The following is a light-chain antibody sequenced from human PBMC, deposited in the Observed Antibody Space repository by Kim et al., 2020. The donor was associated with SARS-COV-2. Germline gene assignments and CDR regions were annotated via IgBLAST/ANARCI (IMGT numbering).Light chain of an antibody. CDR3: GTWDSSLSAVV. CDR1: SSNIGSNY. J-gene: IGLJ2*01. V-gene: IGLV1-51*01. CDR2: DNN. Sequence: GQKVTISCSGSSSNIGSNYVSWYQHLPGTAPKLLIYDNNKRPSGIPDRFSGSNSGTSATLGITGLQTGDEADYYCGTWDSSLSAVVFGGGTKVTVL.